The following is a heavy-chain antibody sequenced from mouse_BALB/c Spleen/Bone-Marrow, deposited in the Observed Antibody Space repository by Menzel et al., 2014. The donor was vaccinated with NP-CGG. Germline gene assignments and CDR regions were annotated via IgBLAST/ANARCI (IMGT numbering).Heavy chain of an antibody. CDR1: GFDFSRYW. Sequence: EVQVVESGGGLVQPGGSLKLSCAASGFDFSRYWMSWVRQAPGKGLEWIGEINPDSRTINYSPSLKDKFIISRDNAKNTLYLRVNKVRSEDTALYDCARPDYYGDLNYWGQGTTLTVSS. D-gene: IGHD1-2*01. CDR3: ARPDYYGDLNY. J-gene: IGHJ2*01. V-gene: IGHV4-1*02. CDR2: INPDSRTI.